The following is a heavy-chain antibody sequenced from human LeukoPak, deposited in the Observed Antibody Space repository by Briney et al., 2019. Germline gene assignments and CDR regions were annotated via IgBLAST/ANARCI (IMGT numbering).Heavy chain of an antibody. D-gene: IGHD2-15*01. Sequence: SETLSLTCTVSGGSISSYYWSWIRQPPGKGLEWIGYIYYSGSTNYNPSLKSRVTISVDTSKNQFSLKLSSVTAADTALYYCARTDSAEYFQHWGQGTLVTVSS. CDR3: ARTDSAEYFQH. V-gene: IGHV4-59*01. J-gene: IGHJ1*01. CDR2: IYYSGST. CDR1: GGSISSYY.